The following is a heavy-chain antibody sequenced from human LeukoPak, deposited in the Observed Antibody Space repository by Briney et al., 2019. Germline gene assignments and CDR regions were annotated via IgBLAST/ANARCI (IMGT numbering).Heavy chain of an antibody. Sequence: GGSLRLSCAASGFTFTNAWMNWVRQAPGKGLEWVGRIKSKTDGGTTDYAARVKGRFTISRDDSKNTLYLQMNSLKSEDTAAYYSTTETSKWNYFLSNYYYGMDVWGQGTTVTVSS. V-gene: IGHV3-15*01. CDR2: IKSKTDGGTT. CDR3: TTETSKWNYFLSNYYYGMDV. D-gene: IGHD2/OR15-2a*01. J-gene: IGHJ6*02. CDR1: GFTFTNAW.